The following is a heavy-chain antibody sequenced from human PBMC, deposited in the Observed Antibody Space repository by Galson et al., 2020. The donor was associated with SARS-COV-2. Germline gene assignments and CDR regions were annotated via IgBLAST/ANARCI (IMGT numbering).Heavy chain of an antibody. V-gene: IGHV3-21*01. CDR1: GFTFSDFS. J-gene: IGHJ6*02. CDR2: ISSGSTYK. D-gene: IGHD6-19*01. Sequence: NSGGSLRLSCAASGFTFSDFSMNWVRQAPGTGLEWVSSISSGSTYKYYIDPVRGRFTISRDDAKNSLYLQMNSLRVEYTAVYYCARDFSEAALYAMDVWGQGTTVTVSS. CDR3: ARDFSEAALYAMDV.